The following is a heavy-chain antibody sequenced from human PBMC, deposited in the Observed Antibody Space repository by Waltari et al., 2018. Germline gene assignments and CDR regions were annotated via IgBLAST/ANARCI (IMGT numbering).Heavy chain of an antibody. Sequence: QVQLVQSGAEVKKPGASVKVSCKASGYTFTSYGISWVRQAPGQGLEWMGWISAYNGNTNYAQKVQGRVTMTTDTATSTAYMELRSLRSDDMAVYYCAREGLAEYQLPHATTFCIECYYMDVWGKGTTVTVSS. J-gene: IGHJ6*03. CDR3: AREGLAEYQLPHATTFCIECYYMDV. CDR2: ISAYNGNT. V-gene: IGHV1-18*03. D-gene: IGHD2-2*01. CDR1: GYTFTSYG.